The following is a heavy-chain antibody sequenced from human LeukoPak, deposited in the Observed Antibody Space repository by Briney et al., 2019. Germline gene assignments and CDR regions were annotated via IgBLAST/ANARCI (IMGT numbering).Heavy chain of an antibody. D-gene: IGHD3-22*01. V-gene: IGHV3-15*01. CDR1: GFTFSSYG. CDR3: TTDPDYYDSSGYYFRNY. CDR2: IKSKTDGGTT. Sequence: GGSLRLSCAASGFTFSSYGMSWVRQAPGKGLEWVGRIKSKTDGGTTDYAAPVKGRFTISRDDSKNTLYLQMNSLKTEDTAVYYCTTDPDYYDSSGYYFRNYWGQGTLVTVSS. J-gene: IGHJ4*02.